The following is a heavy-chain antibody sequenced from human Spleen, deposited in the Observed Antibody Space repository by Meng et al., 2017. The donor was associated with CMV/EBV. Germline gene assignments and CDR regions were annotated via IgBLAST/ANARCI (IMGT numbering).Heavy chain of an antibody. J-gene: IGHJ3*02. CDR1: GGSFSGYY. CDR3: ARDLHAHYYDSSGYLGDAFDI. D-gene: IGHD3-22*01. V-gene: IGHV4-34*01. Sequence: GSLRLCCAVYGGSFSGYYWSCIRQPPGKGLEWIGEINHSGSTNYNPSLKSRVTISVDTSKNQFSLKLSSVTAADTAVYYCARDLHAHYYDSSGYLGDAFDIWGQGTMVTVSS. CDR2: INHSGST.